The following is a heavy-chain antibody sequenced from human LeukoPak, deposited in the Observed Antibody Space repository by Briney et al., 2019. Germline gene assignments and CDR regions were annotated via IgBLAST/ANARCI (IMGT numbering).Heavy chain of an antibody. Sequence: PGGSLRLSCAASGFTFSSYEMNWVRQAPGKGLEWVSYISSSGSTIYYADSVKGRFTISRDNAKNSLYLQMNSLRAEDTAVYYCAREVKSGSYFDYWGQGTLVTVSS. J-gene: IGHJ4*02. CDR1: GFTFSSYE. V-gene: IGHV3-48*03. CDR2: ISSSGSTI. D-gene: IGHD1-26*01. CDR3: AREVKSGSYFDY.